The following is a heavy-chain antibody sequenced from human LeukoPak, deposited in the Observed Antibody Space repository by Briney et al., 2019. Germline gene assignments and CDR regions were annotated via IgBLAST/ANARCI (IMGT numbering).Heavy chain of an antibody. CDR1: GYTFTGYY. J-gene: IGHJ6*03. Sequence: ASVKVSCKASGYTFTGYYMHWVRQAPGQGLEWMGWINPNSGGTNYAQKFQGRVTMTRDTSISTAYMELSRLRSDDTAVYYCARDGNPAMVWYYYYMDVWGKGTTVTVSS. CDR2: INPNSGGT. CDR3: ARDGNPAMVWYYYYMDV. V-gene: IGHV1-2*02. D-gene: IGHD5-18*01.